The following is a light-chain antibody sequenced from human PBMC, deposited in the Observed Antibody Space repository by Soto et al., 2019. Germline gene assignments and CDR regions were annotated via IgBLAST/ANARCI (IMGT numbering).Light chain of an antibody. Sequence: EIVLTQSPATLSLSPGERATLSCRASQGVSSYLAWYQQKPGQAPRLLIYDASNRATGIPARFSGSGPGTDFTLTISSLEPEDFAVYYCQQGFTFGPVTKVDIK. CDR2: DAS. V-gene: IGKV3D-11*01. J-gene: IGKJ3*01. CDR1: QGVSSY. CDR3: QQGFT.